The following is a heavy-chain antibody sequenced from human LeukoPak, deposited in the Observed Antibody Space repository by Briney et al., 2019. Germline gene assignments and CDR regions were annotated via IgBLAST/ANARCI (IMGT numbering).Heavy chain of an antibody. Sequence: SETLSLTCIISGGSIGPYYWSWIRQAAGKGPEWIGRIYTTGTADHNPSLKGRVFLSVDTSKNQFSLKLSSVTAADTAVYYCARREGYYYGSGSPTFDYWGQGTLVTVSS. J-gene: IGHJ4*02. D-gene: IGHD3-10*01. CDR3: ARREGYYYGSGSPTFDY. CDR1: GGSIGPYY. V-gene: IGHV4-4*07. CDR2: IYTTGTA.